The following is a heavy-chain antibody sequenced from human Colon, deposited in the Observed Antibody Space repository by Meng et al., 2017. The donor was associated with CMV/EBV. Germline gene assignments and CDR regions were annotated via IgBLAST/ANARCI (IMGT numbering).Heavy chain of an antibody. CDR1: GFSFSSSP. D-gene: IGHD2-21*01. Sequence: ETLSLTCEASGFSFSSSPMNWVRQAPGKGLEWVSSISSLSNDIYYSDTVKGRFTISRDNAKKSLYLEMSGLGAEDTAVYFCARGCVTPCGGLSLWGQGTLVTVSS. J-gene: IGHJ4*02. V-gene: IGHV3-21*01. CDR3: ARGCVTPCGGLSL. CDR2: ISSLSNDI.